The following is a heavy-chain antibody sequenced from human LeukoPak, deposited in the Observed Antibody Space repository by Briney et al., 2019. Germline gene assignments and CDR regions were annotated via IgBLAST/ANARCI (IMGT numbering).Heavy chain of an antibody. D-gene: IGHD3-22*01. CDR2: IYHSGST. CDR1: GGSISSSNW. Sequence: SETLSLTCAVSGGSISSSNWWSWVRQPPGKGLEWIGEIYHSGSTYYNPSLKRRVTISVDTSKNQFSLKLSSVTAADTAVYYCARGYYDSSGYYYGTVVYYFDYWGQGTLVTVSS. J-gene: IGHJ4*02. CDR3: ARGYYDSSGYYYGTVVYYFDY. V-gene: IGHV4-4*02.